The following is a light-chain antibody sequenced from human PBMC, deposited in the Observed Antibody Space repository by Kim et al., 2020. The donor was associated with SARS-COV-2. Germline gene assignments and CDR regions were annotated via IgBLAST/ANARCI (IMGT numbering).Light chain of an antibody. CDR1: RRDVATYDL. V-gene: IGLV2-23*02. Sequence: GHSISLSRTGPRRDVATYDLVSCDQQHPGQAPKLMIYEVIKRPSGVSNRFSGSKSGNTASLTISGLQAEDEADYYCCSYASTSTYVFGTGTTLTVL. CDR2: EVI. J-gene: IGLJ1*01. CDR3: CSYASTSTYV.